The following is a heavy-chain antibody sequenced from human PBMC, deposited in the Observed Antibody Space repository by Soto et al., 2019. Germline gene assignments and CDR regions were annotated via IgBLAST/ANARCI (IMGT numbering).Heavy chain of an antibody. CDR2: ISAGGDGA. D-gene: IGHD2-15*01. Sequence: EVQLLESGGGLVQPGGALRLSCAASGFTFTSHAMSWVRQAPGKGLEWVSSISAGGDGAYYADSVKGGFTISRANSNNALYLQMNSLRTEDTAVYYCARDLWWYLHWGQGTLVTVSS. J-gene: IGHJ4*02. V-gene: IGHV3-23*01. CDR3: ARDLWWYLH. CDR1: GFTFTSHA.